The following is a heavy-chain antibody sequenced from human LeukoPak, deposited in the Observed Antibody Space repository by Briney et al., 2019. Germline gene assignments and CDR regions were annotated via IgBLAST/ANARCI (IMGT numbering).Heavy chain of an antibody. J-gene: IGHJ4*02. CDR2: ISSVGSNN. CDR1: GFTFSSYA. V-gene: IGHV3-30-3*01. D-gene: IGHD3-22*01. Sequence: PGRSMRLSCAASGFTFSSYAMHWVRQAPGEGLEWVAVISSVGSNNYYADSVKGRLTISRDDSKNTLYLQMNSLRAEDTAVYYCARDQRTYYYDSSGFPFNYWGQGTLVTVSS. CDR3: ARDQRTYYYDSSGFPFNY.